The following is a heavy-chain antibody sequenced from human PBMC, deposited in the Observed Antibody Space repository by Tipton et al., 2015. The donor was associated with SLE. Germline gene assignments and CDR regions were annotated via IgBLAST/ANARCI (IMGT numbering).Heavy chain of an antibody. Sequence: SLRLSCAASGFTFSSYAMHWVRQAPGKGLEWVAVISYDGSNKYYADSVKGRFTISRDNSKNTLYLQMNSLRAEDTAVYYCARVDYGDYGGGAFDIWGQGTMVTVSS. V-gene: IGHV3-30*04. CDR1: GFTFSSYA. J-gene: IGHJ3*02. CDR3: ARVDYGDYGGGAFDI. CDR2: ISYDGSNK. D-gene: IGHD4-17*01.